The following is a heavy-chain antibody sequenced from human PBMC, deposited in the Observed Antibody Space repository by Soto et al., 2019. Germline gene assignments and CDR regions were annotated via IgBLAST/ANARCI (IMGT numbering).Heavy chain of an antibody. Sequence: TGGSLRLSCAASGFTFSSYSMNWVRQAPGKGLEWVSSISSSSSYIYYADSVKGRFTISRDNARNSLYLQMNSLRAEDTAVYYCARDLGSTPDYYYYGMDVWGQGTTVTVSS. CDR2: ISSSSSYI. CDR1: GFTFSSYS. D-gene: IGHD3-10*01. CDR3: ARDLGSTPDYYYYGMDV. V-gene: IGHV3-21*01. J-gene: IGHJ6*02.